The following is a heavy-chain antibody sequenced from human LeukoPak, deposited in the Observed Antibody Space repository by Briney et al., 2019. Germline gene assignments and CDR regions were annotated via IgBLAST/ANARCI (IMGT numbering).Heavy chain of an antibody. D-gene: IGHD3-3*01. CDR3: ARGRFLDAFDI. CDR2: IYYSGST. CDR1: GGSISSYY. J-gene: IGHJ3*02. Sequence: SETLSLTCTVSGGSISSYYRSWIRQPPGKGLEWIGYIYYSGSTKYKPSLKSRVTISVDTSKNQFSLKLSSVTAADTAVYYCARGRFLDAFDIWGQGTMVTVSS. V-gene: IGHV4-59*01.